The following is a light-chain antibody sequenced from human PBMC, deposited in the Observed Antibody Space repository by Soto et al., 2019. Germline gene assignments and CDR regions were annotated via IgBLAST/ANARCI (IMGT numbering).Light chain of an antibody. J-gene: IGKJ2*01. Sequence: EIVMTQSPATLSVSPGESATLSCRASQSIGNNLAWYRQTPGQPPRLLIYDASTRATGIPARFTASGSGTDFTLTITGLRSEDFAVYYCQHYYNWPPYSFGQGTKV. CDR2: DAS. CDR1: QSIGNN. CDR3: QHYYNWPPYS. V-gene: IGKV3-15*01.